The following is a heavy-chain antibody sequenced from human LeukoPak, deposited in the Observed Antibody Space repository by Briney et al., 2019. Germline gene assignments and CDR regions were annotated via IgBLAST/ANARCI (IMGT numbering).Heavy chain of an antibody. Sequence: AGGSLRLSCAASRFTFSDYAMSWVRQAPGKGLEWVSTISFSGGSTWYADSVKGRFTISRQNSKNTLCLQMNSLRAEDTAVYYCAKGDRARYSGTYVDCWGQGTLVTVSS. CDR2: ISFSGGST. J-gene: IGHJ4*02. CDR3: AKGDRARYSGTYVDC. CDR1: RFTFSDYA. V-gene: IGHV3-23*01. D-gene: IGHD1-26*01.